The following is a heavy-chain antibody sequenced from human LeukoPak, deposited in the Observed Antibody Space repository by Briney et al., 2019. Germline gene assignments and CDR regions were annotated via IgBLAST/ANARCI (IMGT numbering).Heavy chain of an antibody. D-gene: IGHD2-15*01. CDR3: ARSVVVAATNWFDP. Sequence: SDTLSLTCTVSGYSISSGYDWGWIRHPPGKGLEWIGRIYHSGSTYYNPSLKSRVTISVDTSKNLFSLKLSSVTAADTAVYYCARSVVVAATNWFDPWGQGTLVTVSS. V-gene: IGHV4-38-2*02. CDR1: GYSISSGYD. CDR2: IYHSGST. J-gene: IGHJ5*02.